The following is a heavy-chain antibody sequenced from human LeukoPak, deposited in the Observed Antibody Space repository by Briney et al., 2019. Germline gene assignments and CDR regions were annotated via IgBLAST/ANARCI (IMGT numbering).Heavy chain of an antibody. V-gene: IGHV1-69*04. CDR1: GGTFSSYT. J-gene: IGHJ4*02. D-gene: IGHD6-19*01. CDR3: AKDLGYSSGRGDY. CDR2: IIPILGIA. Sequence: GASVKVSCKASGGTFSSYTISWVRQAPGQGLEWMGRIIPILGIANYAQKFQGRVTITADKSTSTAYMELSSLRSEDTAVYYCAKDLGYSSGRGDYWGQGTLVTVSS.